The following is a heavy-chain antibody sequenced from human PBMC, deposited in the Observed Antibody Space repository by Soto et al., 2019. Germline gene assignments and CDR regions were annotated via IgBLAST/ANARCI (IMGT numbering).Heavy chain of an antibody. CDR2: IQSDGSSP. CDR3: ARGGDPDY. V-gene: IGHV3-74*01. Sequence: EVQLVESGGGLVQPGGSLRLSCVATGFTFNYYWMHWVRQAPGKGLVWVSRIQSDGSSPDYVDSVKGRFTISRDNAKNTLYLQMNNLRAEDTAVYYCARGGDPDYWGQGTLVTVSS. J-gene: IGHJ4*02. D-gene: IGHD2-21*02. CDR1: GFTFNYYW.